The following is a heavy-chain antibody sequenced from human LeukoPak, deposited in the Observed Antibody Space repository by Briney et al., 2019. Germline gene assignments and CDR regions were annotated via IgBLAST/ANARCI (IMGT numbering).Heavy chain of an antibody. V-gene: IGHV4-59*01. J-gene: IGHJ5*02. D-gene: IGHD3-3*01. Sequence: PSETLSLTCTVSGGSISSYYWSWIRQPPGKGLEWSGYIYYSGSTNYNPSLKSRVTISVDTSKNQFSRKLSSVTAADTAVYYCARGGGINNYDFWSGYYYWFDPWGQGTLVTVSS. CDR1: GGSISSYY. CDR2: IYYSGST. CDR3: ARGGGINNYDFWSGYYYWFDP.